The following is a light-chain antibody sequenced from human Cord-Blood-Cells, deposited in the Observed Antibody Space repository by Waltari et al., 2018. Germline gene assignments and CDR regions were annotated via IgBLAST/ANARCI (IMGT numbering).Light chain of an antibody. Sequence: EIVSTQPPATLSLSPGERATLSCRASQSVSSYLAWYQQKPGQAPRLLIYDASNRATGIPARFSGSGSGTDFTLTISSLEPEDFAVYYCQQRSNWPLTFGGGTKVEIK. CDR1: QSVSSY. CDR2: DAS. V-gene: IGKV3-11*01. J-gene: IGKJ4*01. CDR3: QQRSNWPLT.